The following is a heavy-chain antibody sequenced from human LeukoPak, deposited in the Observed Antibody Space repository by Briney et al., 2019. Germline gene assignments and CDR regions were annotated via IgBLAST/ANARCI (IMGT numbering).Heavy chain of an antibody. J-gene: IGHJ4*02. V-gene: IGHV3-23*01. CDR1: GFTFSSYA. D-gene: IGHD2-2*01. CDR3: AKDGRGTSFDY. Sequence: GGSLRLSCAASGFTFSSYAMSWVRRAPGEGLEWVSAISGSGGSTYYADSVKGRFTISRDNSKNTLYLQMNSLRAEDTAVYYCAKDGRGTSFDYWGQGTLVTVSS. CDR2: ISGSGGST.